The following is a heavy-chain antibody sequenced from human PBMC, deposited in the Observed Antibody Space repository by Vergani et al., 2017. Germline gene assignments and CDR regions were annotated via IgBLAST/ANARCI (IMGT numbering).Heavy chain of an antibody. J-gene: IGHJ4*02. CDR2: IRSKANSYAT. Sequence: EVQLVESGGGLVQPGGSLKLSCAASWFTFSGSAMHWVRQASGKGLEWVGRIRSKANSYATAYAASVKGRFTISRDDSKNTAYLQMNSMKTEDTAVYYCTRPSGYHDYWGQGTLVTVSS. CDR1: WFTFSGSA. CDR3: TRPSGYHDY. D-gene: IGHD3-22*01. V-gene: IGHV3-73*01.